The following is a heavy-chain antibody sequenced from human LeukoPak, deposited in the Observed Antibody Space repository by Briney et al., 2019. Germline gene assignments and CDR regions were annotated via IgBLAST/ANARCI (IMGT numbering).Heavy chain of an antibody. CDR3: ARLIRDSSGTNDY. D-gene: IGHD3-22*01. Sequence: SETLSLTCTVSGGSISSGDYYWSWIRQPPGKGLEWIGSIYYSGSTYYNPSLKSRVTISVDTSKNQFSLKLSSETAADTAVYYCARLIRDSSGTNDYWGQGTLVTVSS. CDR1: GGSISSGDYY. CDR2: IYYSGST. V-gene: IGHV4-39*01. J-gene: IGHJ4*02.